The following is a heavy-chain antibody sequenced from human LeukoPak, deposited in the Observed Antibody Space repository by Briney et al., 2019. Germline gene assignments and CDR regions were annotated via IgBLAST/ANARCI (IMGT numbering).Heavy chain of an antibody. V-gene: IGHV4-34*01. J-gene: IGHJ6*03. D-gene: IGHD6-13*01. Sequence: PSETLSLTCAVYGGSFSGYYWSWIRQPPGKGLEWIGEINHSGSTNYNPSLKSRVTISVDTSKNQFSLKLSSVTAADTAVYYCAREPHFVDSSSWYQRSTYCYYMDVWGKGTTVTVSS. CDR3: AREPHFVDSSSWYQRSTYCYYMDV. CDR2: INHSGST. CDR1: GGSFSGYY.